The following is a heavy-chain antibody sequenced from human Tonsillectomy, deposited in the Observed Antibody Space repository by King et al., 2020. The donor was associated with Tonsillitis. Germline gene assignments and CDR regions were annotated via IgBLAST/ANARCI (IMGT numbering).Heavy chain of an antibody. CDR1: RYTFTDYY. D-gene: IGHD6-6*01. V-gene: IGHV1-2*02. CDR3: ATSWTPSSIAALVY. Sequence: HEQLVQSGAEVKKPGASVRVSCNASRYTFTDYYMHWVRQAPGQGLEWMGWINPNSGCPIYVQKFQGSVTMPRDTSISTAYMELSRLRSDDTAVYYCATSWTPSSIAALVYWGQGTRVTVSS. J-gene: IGHJ4*02. CDR2: INPNSGCP.